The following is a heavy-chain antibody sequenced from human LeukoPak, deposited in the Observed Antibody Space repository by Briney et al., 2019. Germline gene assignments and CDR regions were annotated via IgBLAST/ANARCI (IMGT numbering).Heavy chain of an antibody. CDR2: INPNSGDT. CDR3: ARGGYYDTSDYYYPFDY. Sequence: GASVKVSYKVSGDTFTKTGFSWVRQAPGQGIEWMGWINPNSGDTNYAQKFRGRVTVTRDTSISTAYMELSRLTSDDTAVYYCARGGYYDTSDYYYPFDYWGQGTLVTVSS. CDR1: GDTFTKTG. J-gene: IGHJ4*02. D-gene: IGHD3-22*01. V-gene: IGHV1-2*02.